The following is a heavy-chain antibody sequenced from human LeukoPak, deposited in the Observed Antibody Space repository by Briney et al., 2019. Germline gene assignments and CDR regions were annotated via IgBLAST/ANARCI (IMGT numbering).Heavy chain of an antibody. Sequence: PSETLSLTCTVSGGSLSHYYWNWIRQTPGKGLEWIGYIYYSGSTSYNPSLKSRVTMSVDTPKNQFSLKLTSVTAADTAVYYCARDRPWATRGLDYWGQGILVTVSS. D-gene: IGHD6-6*01. CDR1: GGSLSHYY. CDR2: IYYSGST. J-gene: IGHJ4*02. V-gene: IGHV4-59*01. CDR3: ARDRPWATRGLDY.